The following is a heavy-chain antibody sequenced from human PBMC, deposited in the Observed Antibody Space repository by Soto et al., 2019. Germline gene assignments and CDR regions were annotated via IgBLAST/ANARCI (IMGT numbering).Heavy chain of an antibody. CDR2: INSDGSST. CDR3: ARGYSNSWHNWFGH. J-gene: IGHJ5*02. V-gene: IGHV3-74*01. D-gene: IGHD6-6*01. Sequence: EVQLVESGGGLVQPGGSLRLSCAASGFTFSTYWMHWVRQGPGKGLVWVSRINSDGSSTTYADSVKGRFTISRDNAKNTQYLQMNSLRVEDTAVYYCARGYSNSWHNWFGHWGQGTLVTVSS. CDR1: GFTFSTYW.